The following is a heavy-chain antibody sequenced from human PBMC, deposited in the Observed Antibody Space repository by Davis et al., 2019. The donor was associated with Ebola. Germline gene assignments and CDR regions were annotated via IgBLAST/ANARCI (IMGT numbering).Heavy chain of an antibody. CDR3: AKGWLRSGFDS. Sequence: HSQTLLLTCAISGDSVSGASGAWNWIRQSPSRGLEWLGRTYYYSKWYHDYAVSVKSRISINLDTSKNRFSLQLNSVTPEDTAVYYCAKGWLRSGFDSWGQGTLVTVSS. CDR1: GDSVSGASGA. D-gene: IGHD5-12*01. J-gene: IGHJ4*02. CDR2: TYYYSKWYH. V-gene: IGHV6-1*01.